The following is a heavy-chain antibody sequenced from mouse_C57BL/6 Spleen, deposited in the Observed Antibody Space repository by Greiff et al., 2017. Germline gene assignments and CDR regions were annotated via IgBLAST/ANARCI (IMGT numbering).Heavy chain of an antibody. Sequence: VHVKQSGAELVKPGASVKLSCTASGFNIKDYYMHWVKQRTEQGLEWIGRIDPEDGETNYAPKFQGKATITADTSSNPAYLQLSRLTSEDTAGYYCARGITTVVADYCDNRGEGTTLTVSS. CDR2: IDPEDGET. J-gene: IGHJ2*01. CDR3: ARGITTVVADYCDN. V-gene: IGHV14-2*01. CDR1: GFNIKDYY. D-gene: IGHD1-1*01.